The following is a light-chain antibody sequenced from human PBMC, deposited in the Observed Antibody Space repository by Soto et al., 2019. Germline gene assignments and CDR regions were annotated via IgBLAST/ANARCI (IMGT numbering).Light chain of an antibody. CDR3: QQYGRSHHPTT. CDR1: QSVTSTY. V-gene: IGKV3-20*01. J-gene: IGKJ5*01. CDR2: GVS. Sequence: EIVLTQSQGSLSLCPGERATLSCRASQSVTSTYLGWYQQKPGQAPRLLMYGVSVRATGIPDRFSGTRSETDFTITISRLEPEDFAVYYCQQYGRSHHPTTVGQGTRLEIK.